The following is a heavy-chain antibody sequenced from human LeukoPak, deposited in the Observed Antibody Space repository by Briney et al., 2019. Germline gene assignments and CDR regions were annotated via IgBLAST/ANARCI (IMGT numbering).Heavy chain of an antibody. CDR1: GGTFSSYA. CDR3: ARGGEYGDYKDYGMDV. V-gene: IGHV1-69*13. CDR2: IIPIFGPA. Sequence: SVKVSCKASGGTFSSYAISWVRQAPGQGLEWMGGIIPIFGPANYAQKFQGRVTITADESTSTAYMELSSLRSEDTAVYYCARGGEYGDYKDYGMDVWGQGTTVTVSS. J-gene: IGHJ6*02. D-gene: IGHD4-17*01.